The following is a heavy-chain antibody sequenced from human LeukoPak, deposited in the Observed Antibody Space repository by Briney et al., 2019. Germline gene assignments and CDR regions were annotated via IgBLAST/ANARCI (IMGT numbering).Heavy chain of an antibody. CDR2: INPNSGGT. D-gene: IGHD3-3*01. CDR1: RYTFTGYY. Sequence: ASVKVSCKASRYTFTGYYMHWVRQVPGQGLEWMGWINPNSGGTNYAQKFQGRVTMTRDTSISTAYMELSRLRSDDTAVYYCARDKRGNFWSGYWGNDYWGQGTLVSVSS. V-gene: IGHV1-2*02. CDR3: ARDKRGNFWSGYWGNDY. J-gene: IGHJ4*02.